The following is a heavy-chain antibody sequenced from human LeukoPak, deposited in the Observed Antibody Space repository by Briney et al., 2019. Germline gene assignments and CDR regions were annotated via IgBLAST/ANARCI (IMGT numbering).Heavy chain of an antibody. V-gene: IGHV4-4*07. CDR2: IDTSGST. D-gene: IGHD3-22*01. J-gene: IGHJ4*02. CDR3: ARGGDSSGLRFDY. Sequence: PSETLSLTCTVSGGSISSYFWSWIRQPAAKGLEWIGRIDTSGSTNYNPSLKSRVTISVDRSKNQFSLKLSSVTAADTAVYYCARGGDSSGLRFDYWGQGTLVTVSS. CDR1: GGSISSYF.